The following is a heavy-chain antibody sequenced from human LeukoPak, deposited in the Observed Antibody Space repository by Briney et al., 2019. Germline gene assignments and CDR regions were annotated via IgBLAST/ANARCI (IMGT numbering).Heavy chain of an antibody. J-gene: IGHJ1*01. V-gene: IGHV3-23*01. Sequence: PGGSLRLSCAVSGLTFTIYAMNWVRQAPGKGLEWVSAISSTGGHTYYADSVKCRYTISRDNSKNSLYLQMNSLRAEDTALYFCAKALIDTGGYLEHWGQGTLVTVSS. D-gene: IGHD5-18*01. CDR1: GLTFTIYA. CDR2: ISSTGGHT. CDR3: AKALIDTGGYLEH.